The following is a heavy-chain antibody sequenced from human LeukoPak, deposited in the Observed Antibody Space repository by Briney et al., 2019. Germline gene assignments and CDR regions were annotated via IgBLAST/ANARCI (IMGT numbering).Heavy chain of an antibody. CDR2: IRSSSDGGTT. CDR1: GLTVSNAW. V-gene: IGHV3-15*01. D-gene: IGHD2-2*01. CDR3: TRMNYARFDP. Sequence: GGSLRLSCAASGLTVSNAWMSWVRQAPGKGLEWVGRIRSSSDGGTTDYAAPVKGRFTISRDDSENPLFLRMSSLETEDTAVYYCTRMNYARFDPWGQGTLVTVSS. J-gene: IGHJ5*02.